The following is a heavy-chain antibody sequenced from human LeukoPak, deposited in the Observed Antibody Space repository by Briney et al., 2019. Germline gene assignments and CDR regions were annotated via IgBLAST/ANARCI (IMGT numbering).Heavy chain of an antibody. CDR3: AREVGATLDY. D-gene: IGHD1-26*01. J-gene: IGHJ4*02. V-gene: IGHV4-39*02. Sequence: SETLSLTCTVSGGSTSSSFYYWGWIRQPPGKGLEWIGSIYHSGSTYYNPSLKSRVTISVDTSRNQFSLNLSSVTAADTAVYYCAREVGATLDYWGQGTLVTVSS. CDR2: IYHSGST. CDR1: GGSTSSSFYY.